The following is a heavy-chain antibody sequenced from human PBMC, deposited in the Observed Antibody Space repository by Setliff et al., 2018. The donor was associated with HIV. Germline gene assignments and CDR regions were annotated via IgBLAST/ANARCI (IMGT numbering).Heavy chain of an antibody. CDR1: GYTFTSCF. Sequence: VASVKVSCKASGYTFTSCFMHWVRQAPGQGLEWMGGIIPIFGTANYAQKFQGRVTITTDESTSTAYMELSSLRSEDTAVYYCARGGGVLRYFDFPLFICGKRGCFDIWGQGTMVTVSS. CDR3: ARGGGVLRYFDFPLFICGKRGCFDI. V-gene: IGHV1-69*05. CDR2: IIPIFGTA. J-gene: IGHJ3*02. D-gene: IGHD3-9*01.